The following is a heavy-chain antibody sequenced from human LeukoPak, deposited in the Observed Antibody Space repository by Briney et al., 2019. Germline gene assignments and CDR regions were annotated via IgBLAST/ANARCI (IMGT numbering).Heavy chain of an antibody. CDR2: INHSGST. CDR3: ARVFDSSGDHYPVEY. D-gene: IGHD3-22*01. V-gene: IGHV4-34*01. J-gene: IGHJ4*02. CDR1: GGSFSGYY. Sequence: ASETLSLTCAVYGGSFSGYYWSWIRQPPGKGLEWIGEINHSGSTNYNPSLKSRVTISVDTSKSQFSLKLSSVTAADTAVYYCARVFDSSGDHYPVEYWGQGTLVTVSS.